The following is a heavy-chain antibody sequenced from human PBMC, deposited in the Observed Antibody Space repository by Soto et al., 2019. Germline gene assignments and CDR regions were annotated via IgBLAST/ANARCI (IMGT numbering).Heavy chain of an antibody. D-gene: IGHD4-4*01. J-gene: IGHJ3*02. CDR1: GFTFSSYS. CDR2: ISSSSSYI. CDR3: ARDLDYSNYGFSFGAPDAFDI. Sequence: GGSLILSCAASGFTFSSYSMNWVRQPPGKGLKWVSSISSSSSYIYYADSVKGRFTISRDNAKNSLYLQMNSLRAEDTAVYYCARDLDYSNYGFSFGAPDAFDIWGQGTTVTVSS. V-gene: IGHV3-21*01.